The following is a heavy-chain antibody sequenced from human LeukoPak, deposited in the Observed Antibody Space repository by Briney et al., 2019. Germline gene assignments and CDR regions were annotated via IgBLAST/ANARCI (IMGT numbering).Heavy chain of an antibody. Sequence: ASVKLSCKASGYTFTNYDINWVRQATGQGLEWMGWMNPNSGNTGYAQKFQGRVTITRNNSISTAYTELSSVRSEDTAVYYCARAYSSGWFDFDYWGQGTLVTVTS. D-gene: IGHD6-19*01. CDR1: GYTFTNYD. J-gene: IGHJ4*02. CDR3: ARAYSSGWFDFDY. V-gene: IGHV1-8*03. CDR2: MNPNSGNT.